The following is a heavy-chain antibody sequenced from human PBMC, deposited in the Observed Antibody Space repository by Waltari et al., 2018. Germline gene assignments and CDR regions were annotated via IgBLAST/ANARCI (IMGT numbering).Heavy chain of an antibody. J-gene: IGHJ4*02. CDR2: ISSSSSYI. V-gene: IGHV3-21*01. D-gene: IGHD4-17*01. CDR3: ASMGGDVY. Sequence: EVQLVESGGGLVKPGGSLGLSCAASGFTFSRYSMNWVRQAPGKWLEWVSSISSSSSYIYYADSVKVRFTISRDNAKNSLYLQMNSLRAEDTAVYYCASMGGDVYWGQGTLVTVSS. CDR1: GFTFSRYS.